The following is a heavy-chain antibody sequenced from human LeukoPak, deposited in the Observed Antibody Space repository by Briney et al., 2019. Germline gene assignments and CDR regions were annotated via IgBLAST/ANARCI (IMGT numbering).Heavy chain of an antibody. CDR2: IYYSGST. CDR3: ARPSYAYVWGSYRPGLFDP. CDR1: GGYISSSSYY. V-gene: IGHV4-39*01. J-gene: IGHJ5*02. D-gene: IGHD3-16*02. Sequence: PSETLSLTFTVSGGYISSSSYYWGWIRQPPGKGLEWIGSIYYSGSTYYNPSLKSRVTISVDTSKNQFSLKLSSVTAADTAVYYCARPSYAYVWGSYRPGLFDPWGQGTLVTVSS.